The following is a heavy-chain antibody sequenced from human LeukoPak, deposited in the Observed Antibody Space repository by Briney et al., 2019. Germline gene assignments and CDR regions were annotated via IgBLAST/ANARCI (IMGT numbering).Heavy chain of an antibody. Sequence: PGGSLRLSCAASGFTVSSNYMSWVRQAPGKGLEWVSSISSSSSYIYYADSVKGRFTISRDNAKNSLYLQMNSLRAEDTAVYYCARDLNDSSGYYFPYYYYGMDVWGQGTTVTVSS. V-gene: IGHV3-21*04. CDR2: ISSSSSYI. D-gene: IGHD3-22*01. J-gene: IGHJ6*02. CDR1: GFTVSSNY. CDR3: ARDLNDSSGYYFPYYYYGMDV.